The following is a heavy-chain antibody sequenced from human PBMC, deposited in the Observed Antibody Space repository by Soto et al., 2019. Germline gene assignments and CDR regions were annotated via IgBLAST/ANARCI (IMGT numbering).Heavy chain of an antibody. J-gene: IGHJ6*02. Sequence: QLQLQESGSGLVKPSQTLSLTCAVSGASISSGGFSWSWIRQPPGKGLEWIGYLYHSGSTYYSPSLKSRVTISVDRSKNQFSLKLSSVTAADRAVYYCARGGRYGLLGMDVWGQGTTVTVSS. CDR1: GASISSGGFS. CDR2: LYHSGST. D-gene: IGHD3-16*01. V-gene: IGHV4-30-2*01. CDR3: ARGGRYGLLGMDV.